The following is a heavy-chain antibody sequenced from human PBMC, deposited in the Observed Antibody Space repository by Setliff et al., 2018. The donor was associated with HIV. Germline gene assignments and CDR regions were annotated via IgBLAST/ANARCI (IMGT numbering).Heavy chain of an antibody. CDR2: IYTSGIT. J-gene: IGHJ4*02. Sequence: KASETLSLTCTVSGDSISSYYWSWIRQPPGKGLEWIGYIYTSGITDYNPSLKSRFTISRDNAKNSVFLQMNGLRFEDTAVYYCARLRIPGDSWGQGTLVTVSS. CDR1: GDSISSYY. V-gene: IGHV4-4*08. CDR3: ARLRIPGDS.